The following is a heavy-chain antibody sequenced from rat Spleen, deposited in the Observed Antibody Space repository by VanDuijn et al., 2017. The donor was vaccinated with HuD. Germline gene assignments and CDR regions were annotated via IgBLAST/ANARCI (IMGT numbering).Heavy chain of an antibody. Sequence: VQLKESGPGLVQPSQTLSLTCTVSGFSLTSYSVSWVRQPPGKGLEWIATISSGGHTYYNSALKSRLSISRDTSKSQVFLKMNSLQTEDTATYYCARESYGGYSRYFDFWGPGTMVTVSS. V-gene: IGHV2-6*01. J-gene: IGHJ1*01. CDR1: GFSLTSYS. D-gene: IGHD1-11*01. CDR3: ARESYGGYSRYFDF. CDR2: ISSGGHT.